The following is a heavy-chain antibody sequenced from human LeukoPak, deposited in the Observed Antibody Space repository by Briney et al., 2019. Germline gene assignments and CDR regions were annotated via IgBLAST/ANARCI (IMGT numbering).Heavy chain of an antibody. CDR1: GFTFDDYA. CDR3: VKESEDSSGWATRYYFDY. Sequence: PGRSLRLSCATSGFTFDDYAMHWVRQAPGKGLEWVAGVTWNSDNIDYAESMRGRFTISRDNAKNSLYLEMNTLRLEDTALYYCVKESEDSSGWATRYYFDYWGQGSLVTVSS. V-gene: IGHV3-9*01. CDR2: VTWNSDNI. J-gene: IGHJ4*02. D-gene: IGHD6-19*01.